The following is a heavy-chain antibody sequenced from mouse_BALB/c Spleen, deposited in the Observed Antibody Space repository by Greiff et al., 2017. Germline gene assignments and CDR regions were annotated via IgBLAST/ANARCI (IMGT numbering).Heavy chain of an antibody. CDR2: INSNGGST. J-gene: IGHJ2*01. CDR1: GFTFSSYG. V-gene: IGHV5-6-3*01. D-gene: IGHD1-1*02. Sequence: EVKLMESGGGLVQPGGSLKLSCAASGFTFSSYGMSWVRQTPDKRLELVATINSNGGSTYYPDSVKGRFTISRDNAKNTLYLQMSSLKSEDTAMYYCARGGLWYYFDYWGQGTTLTGSS. CDR3: ARGGLWYYFDY.